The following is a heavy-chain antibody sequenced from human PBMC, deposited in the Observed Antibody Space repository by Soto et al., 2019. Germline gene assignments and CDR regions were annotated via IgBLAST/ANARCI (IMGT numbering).Heavy chain of an antibody. Sequence: QIQLVQSGAEVKKPGASVKVSCKASGYTFSSYHITWVRQAPGQGLEWMGWISAFNGNTNYAQNLQGRVTMTTDPSTSTAYMELRSLRSDDTAVYYCARDLPPVDYWGQGTLVTVSS. J-gene: IGHJ4*02. CDR1: GYTFSSYH. CDR2: ISAFNGNT. CDR3: ARDLPPVDY. V-gene: IGHV1-18*01.